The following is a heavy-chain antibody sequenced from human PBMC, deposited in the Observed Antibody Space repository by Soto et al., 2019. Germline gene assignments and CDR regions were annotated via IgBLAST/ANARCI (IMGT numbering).Heavy chain of an antibody. Sequence: QVQLQESGPGLVKPSGTLSLTCAVSGDSISSSKWWSWVRQRPGKGLEWIGEIYHSGSTNYNPSLKGRVIISVYKSKNQVSRKLSSVTDADTAGYYCARWARQQQRDYWGQGTLVTFSS. CDR1: GDSISSSKW. CDR2: IYHSGST. V-gene: IGHV4-4*02. J-gene: IGHJ4*02. CDR3: ARWARQQQRDY. D-gene: IGHD6-13*01.